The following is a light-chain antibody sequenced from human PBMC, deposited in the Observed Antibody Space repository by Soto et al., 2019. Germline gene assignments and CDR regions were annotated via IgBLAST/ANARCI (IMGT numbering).Light chain of an antibody. V-gene: IGKV1-27*01. CDR1: QGIYTY. CDR3: QKYDSAPRT. CDR2: DAS. Sequence: DIQMTQSPSSLSASVGDRVTITCRASQGIYTYLAWYQQKPGKVPKVLTYDASTLQSGVPTRFSGTGSGTDFTLTISSLQPEDVATYYCQKYDSAPRTCCQGTKVDIK. J-gene: IGKJ1*01.